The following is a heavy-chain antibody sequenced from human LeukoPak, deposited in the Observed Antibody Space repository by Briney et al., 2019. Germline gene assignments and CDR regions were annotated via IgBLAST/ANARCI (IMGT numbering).Heavy chain of an antibody. J-gene: IGHJ6*03. CDR3: ARGRYGSGSLCYMDV. CDR2: IYYSGDT. CDR1: DGAIAGYS. D-gene: IGHD3-10*01. Sequence: PSETLSLTCTVSDGAIAGYSWSWIRQPPGKGLEWIGYIYYSGDTNYNPSLQSRVTVSVDTSKNQFSLKLSSVTAADTAVYYCARGRYGSGSLCYMDVWGKGTTVTVSS. V-gene: IGHV4-59*01.